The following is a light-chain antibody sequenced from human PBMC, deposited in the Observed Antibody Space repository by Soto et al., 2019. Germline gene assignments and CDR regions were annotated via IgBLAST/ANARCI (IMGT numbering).Light chain of an antibody. Sequence: DIQMTQSPASLSASVGHTVTITCRASQAINNYLAWYQQKPGKVPKLLIYGATTLQSGVPSRFSGSGFGTDFTLTISSLQPEDVATYYCHKYYYAPFTFGPGTKVDIK. V-gene: IGKV1-27*01. CDR3: HKYYYAPFT. J-gene: IGKJ3*01. CDR1: QAINNY. CDR2: GAT.